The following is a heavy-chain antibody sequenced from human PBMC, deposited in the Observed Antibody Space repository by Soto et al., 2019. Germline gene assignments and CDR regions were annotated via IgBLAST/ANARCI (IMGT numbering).Heavy chain of an antibody. D-gene: IGHD2-2*01. CDR3: ARAGEDIVVVPAAMPLDP. V-gene: IGHV1-69*13. J-gene: IGHJ5*02. CDR1: GGTFSSYA. CDR2: IIPIFGTA. Sequence: SVKVSCKASGGTFSSYAISWVRQAPGQGLEWMGGIIPIFGTANYAQKFQGRVTITADESTSTAYMELSSLRSEDTAVYYCARAGEDIVVVPAAMPLDPWGQGTLVTVSS.